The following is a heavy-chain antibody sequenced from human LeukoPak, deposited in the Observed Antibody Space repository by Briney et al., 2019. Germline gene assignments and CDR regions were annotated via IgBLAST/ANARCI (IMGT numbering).Heavy chain of an antibody. CDR1: GFTLDEYA. CDR3: AKDLAVAGTSSYFDY. CDR2: ISGDGGST. J-gene: IGHJ4*02. V-gene: IGHV3-43*02. Sequence: GGCLRLSRAASGFTLDEYAMHCVRQAPAKGLECGSLISGDGGSTYYADSVKGRFTISRDNSKNSLYLQMNSLRTEDTALYYCAKDLAVAGTSSYFDYWGQGTLVTVSS. D-gene: IGHD6-19*01.